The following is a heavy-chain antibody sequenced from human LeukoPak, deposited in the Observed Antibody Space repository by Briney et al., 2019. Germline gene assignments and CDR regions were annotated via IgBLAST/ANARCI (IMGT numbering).Heavy chain of an antibody. V-gene: IGHV4-34*01. CDR2: INHSGST. CDR1: GGSFSGYY. J-gene: IGHJ4*02. CDR3: ANLKRRYCSGGSCDY. Sequence: SETLSLTCAVYGGSFSGYYWSWIRQPPGKRLEWIGEINHSGSTNYNPSLKSRVTISIDTSKNQFSLQLSSVTAADPAVYYCANLKRRYCSGGSCDYWGQGTLVSVSS. D-gene: IGHD2-15*01.